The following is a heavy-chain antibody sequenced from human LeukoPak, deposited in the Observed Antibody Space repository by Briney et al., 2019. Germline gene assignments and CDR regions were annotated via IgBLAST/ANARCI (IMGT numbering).Heavy chain of an antibody. D-gene: IGHD3-9*01. V-gene: IGHV3-74*01. Sequence: GGSLRLSCAASGFTFSSYWMHWVRQAPGKGLVWVSRINSDGSSTSYADSVKGRFTISRDNAKNTLYLQMNSLRSDDTAVYYCARDLTHRYYFDYWGQGTLVTVSS. J-gene: IGHJ4*02. CDR3: ARDLTHRYYFDY. CDR2: INSDGSST. CDR1: GFTFSSYW.